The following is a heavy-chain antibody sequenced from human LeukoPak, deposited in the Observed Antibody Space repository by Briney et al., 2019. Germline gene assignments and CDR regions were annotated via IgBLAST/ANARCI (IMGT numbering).Heavy chain of an antibody. D-gene: IGHD3-10*01. J-gene: IGHJ4*02. CDR2: ISYDGSNK. V-gene: IGHV3-30*04. Sequence: GGSLRLSCAASGFTFSSYAMHWVRQAPGKGLEWVAVISYDGSNKYYADSVKGRFTISRDNSKNTLYLQMNSLRAEDTAVYYCASLPPYYYGSGSYYLGESLDWGQGTLVTVSS. CDR1: GFTFSSYA. CDR3: ASLPPYYYGSGSYYLGESLD.